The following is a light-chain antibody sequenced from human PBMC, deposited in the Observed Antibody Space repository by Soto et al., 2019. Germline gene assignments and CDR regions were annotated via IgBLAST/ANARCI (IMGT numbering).Light chain of an antibody. V-gene: IGKV3-15*01. Sequence: IVMTQSPATLSVSPGERATLSCMSSQSLSSNLAWYQQKPGQAPRLLIYGASTRATGIPARFSGSESGTEFTLTISSLLSEDFAVYYCQQYNNWPGTFGGGTKVEIK. CDR3: QQYNNWPGT. J-gene: IGKJ4*01. CDR2: GAS. CDR1: QSLSSN.